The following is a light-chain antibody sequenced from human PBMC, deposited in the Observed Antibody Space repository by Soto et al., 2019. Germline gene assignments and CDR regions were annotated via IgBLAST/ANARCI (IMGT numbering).Light chain of an antibody. CDR3: HQSSSTPLT. CDR1: QSVFNH. CDR2: DAS. Sequence: DVQMTQSPSSLSASVGDGVTITCRASQSVFNHLSWFQQRPGKGPKLLIYDASSLHAGVPSRFSGSGYGTDFTLTISTVQPEDSAIYYCHQSSSTPLTFGGGTRVELK. V-gene: IGKV1-39*01. J-gene: IGKJ4*01.